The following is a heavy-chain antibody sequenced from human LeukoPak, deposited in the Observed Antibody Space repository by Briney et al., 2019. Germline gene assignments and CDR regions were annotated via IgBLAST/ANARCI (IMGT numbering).Heavy chain of an antibody. Sequence: PSETLSLTCAVSGGSLSSSNWWSWVRPPPGKGLEWIGEIYHSGSTNYNPSLKSRVTISVDKSKNQFSLKLSSVTAADTAVYYCARDHYDSSGYYPYWYFDLWGRGTLVTVSS. D-gene: IGHD3-22*01. V-gene: IGHV4-4*02. J-gene: IGHJ2*01. CDR3: ARDHYDSSGYYPYWYFDL. CDR2: IYHSGST. CDR1: GGSLSSSNW.